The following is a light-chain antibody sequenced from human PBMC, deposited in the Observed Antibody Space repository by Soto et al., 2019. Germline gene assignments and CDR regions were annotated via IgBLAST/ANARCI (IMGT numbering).Light chain of an antibody. CDR1: QSISSW. J-gene: IGKJ1*01. CDR2: DAS. Sequence: GDRVTITCPASQSISSWLAWYQQKPGKAPRLLIYDASSLESGVPSRFSGSGSGTEFTLTISSLQPDDFATYYCQQYNSYSWTFGQGTKVEIK. CDR3: QQYNSYSWT. V-gene: IGKV1-5*01.